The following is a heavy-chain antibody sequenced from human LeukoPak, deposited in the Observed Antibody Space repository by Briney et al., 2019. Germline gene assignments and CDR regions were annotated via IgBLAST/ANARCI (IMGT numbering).Heavy chain of an antibody. D-gene: IGHD3-3*01. J-gene: IGHJ5*02. CDR3: ARGVYENNWFDP. Sequence: ASVKVSCKASGGTFSSYAISWVRQAPGQGLEWMGWINPNSGGTNYAQKFQGRVTMTRDTSISTAYMELSRLRSDDTAVYYRARGVYENNWFDPWGQGTLVTVSS. CDR2: INPNSGGT. CDR1: GGTFSSYA. V-gene: IGHV1-2*02.